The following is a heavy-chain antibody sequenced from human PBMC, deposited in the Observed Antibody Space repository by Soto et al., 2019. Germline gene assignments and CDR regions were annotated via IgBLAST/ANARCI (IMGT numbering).Heavy chain of an antibody. Sequence: PGQYRTRVVPVCRCVLNNKVMGAGWIRQPPGKALEWLALIYCDDDKRYSPSLKSRLTITKDTSKNQVVLTMTNMDPVDTATYYCAHRPTTVTLYNWFDPWGQGTLVTVSS. CDR1: RCVLNNKVMG. D-gene: IGHD4-17*01. J-gene: IGHJ5*02. V-gene: IGHV2-5*02. CDR3: AHRPTTVTLYNWFDP. CDR2: IYCDDDK.